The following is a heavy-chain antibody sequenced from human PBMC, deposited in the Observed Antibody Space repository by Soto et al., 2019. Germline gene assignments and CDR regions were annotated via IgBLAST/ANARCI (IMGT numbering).Heavy chain of an antibody. J-gene: IGHJ4*02. Sequence: QVQLVQSGTEVKKPGSSVQVSCKASGGTFRNYPINWVRQAPGQGLAWMGSIFPLTDIPDYAQNFQARLTISADKSTSTAYMELSSLTSDDTAMYFCARGPLVVLNYFESWGQGTLVTVSS. CDR1: GGTFRNYP. CDR2: IFPLTDIP. CDR3: ARGPLVVLNYFES. V-gene: IGHV1-69*02.